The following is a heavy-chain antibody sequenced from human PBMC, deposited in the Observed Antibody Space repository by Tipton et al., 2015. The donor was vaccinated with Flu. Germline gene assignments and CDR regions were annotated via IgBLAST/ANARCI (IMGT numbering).Heavy chain of an antibody. Sequence: LSCTVSGDSISNYYWGWIRQPAGKGLQWIGRIYTSGSTDYNPSLKGRVTMSVDTSRNQFSLRLSSVTAADTAVYFCAREAAPTPGAGYQYESWGQGKLVTVSS. D-gene: IGHD3-10*01. V-gene: IGHV4-4*07. CDR1: GDSISNYY. CDR2: IYTSGST. CDR3: AREAAPTPGAGYQYES. J-gene: IGHJ5*02.